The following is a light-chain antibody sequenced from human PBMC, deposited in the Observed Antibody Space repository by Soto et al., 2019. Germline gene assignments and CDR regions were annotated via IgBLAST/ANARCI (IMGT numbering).Light chain of an antibody. J-gene: IGKJ4*01. CDR3: QQYNNWPLT. Sequence: ERVMTQAPATLSVSPGERATLSCRASQSVSSDLAWYQQKPGQGPRLLIYGAFNKATGVPARFSGSGSGTEFTRTISSLQSEDFAVYYCQQYNNWPLTFGGGTKVEIK. CDR1: QSVSSD. V-gene: IGKV3-15*01. CDR2: GAF.